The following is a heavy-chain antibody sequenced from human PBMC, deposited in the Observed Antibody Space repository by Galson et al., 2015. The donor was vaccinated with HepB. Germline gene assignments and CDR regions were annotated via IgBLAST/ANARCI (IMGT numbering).Heavy chain of an antibody. J-gene: IGHJ4*02. V-gene: IGHV3-53*01. Sequence: SLRLSCAVSGFSIDSLFMTWIRQAPGKGLEFVSIIEIGGINHYADSVKGRFAISGDSSKNTVYLQMNSLTVEDTALYYCAAGNGGIDSWGQGTLVTVSS. D-gene: IGHD3-16*01. CDR3: AAGNGGIDS. CDR2: IEIGGIN. CDR1: GFSIDSLF.